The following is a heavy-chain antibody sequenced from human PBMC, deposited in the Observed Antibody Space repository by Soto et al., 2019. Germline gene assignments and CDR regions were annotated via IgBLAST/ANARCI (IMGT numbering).Heavy chain of an antibody. CDR1: GFIFSSNA. Sequence: QVQLVESGGGVVQPGRSLRLSCAASGFIFSSNAMHWVRQAPGKGLEWVAVIANDGSNKYYADSVKGRFTISRDNSKNTLYLQMNSLSAEDTDVYYCTRADPTVTLSVFDPWGQGTLVTVSS. CDR3: TRADPTVTLSVFDP. J-gene: IGHJ5*02. CDR2: IANDGSNK. D-gene: IGHD4-17*01. V-gene: IGHV3-30-3*01.